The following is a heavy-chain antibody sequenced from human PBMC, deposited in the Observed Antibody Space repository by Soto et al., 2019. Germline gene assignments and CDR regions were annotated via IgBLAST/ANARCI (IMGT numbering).Heavy chain of an antibody. CDR2: ISGYNANT. CDR3: ARMGDVPYYYYGLDV. CDR1: GYSFTRYG. V-gene: IGHV1-18*01. Sequence: QVQLVQSGAEVKKPGASVKVSCKASGYSFTRYGISWVRQAPGQGLEWMGWISGYNANTNYPQNLQGRVIMTTDTSTSTAYMEVSNLISDDTAVYYCARMGDVPYYYYGLDVWGQGTTVTVSS. D-gene: IGHD3-16*01. J-gene: IGHJ6*02.